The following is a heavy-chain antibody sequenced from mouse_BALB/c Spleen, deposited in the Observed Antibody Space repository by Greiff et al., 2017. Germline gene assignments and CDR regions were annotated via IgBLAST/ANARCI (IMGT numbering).Heavy chain of an antibody. J-gene: IGHJ3*01. V-gene: IGHV5-6-5*01. D-gene: IGHD2-1*01. CDR3: ARERGNSFAY. Sequence: VKVEESGGGLVKPGGSLKLSCAASGFTFSSYAMSWVRQTPEKRLEWVASISSGGSTYYPDSVKGRFTISRDNARNILYLQMSSLRSEDTAMYYCARERGNSFAYWGQGTLVTVSA. CDR2: ISSGGST. CDR1: GFTFSSYA.